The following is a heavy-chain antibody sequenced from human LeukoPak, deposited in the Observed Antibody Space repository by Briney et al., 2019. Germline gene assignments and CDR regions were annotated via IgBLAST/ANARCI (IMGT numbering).Heavy chain of an antibody. CDR3: ARGSKGSSPYWYFDL. J-gene: IGHJ2*01. CDR2: TYYRSGWYN. D-gene: IGHD6-13*01. Sequence: SQTLSLTCAISGDSVSSNSAAWNWLRQSPSRGLEWLGSTYYRSGWYNDYAASVKSRITINPDTSKNQFSLQLNSVSPEDTAVYYCARGSKGSSPYWYFDLWGRGTLVTVSS. CDR1: GDSVSSNSAA. V-gene: IGHV6-1*01.